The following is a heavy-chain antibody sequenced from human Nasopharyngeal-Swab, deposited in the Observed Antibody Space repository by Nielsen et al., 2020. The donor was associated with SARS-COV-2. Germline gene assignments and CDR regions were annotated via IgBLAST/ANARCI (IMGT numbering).Heavy chain of an antibody. CDR3: AGSDSSSWKYYYYYYGMDV. V-gene: IGHV4-59*01. Sequence: WIRQPPGKGLERIGYIYYSGSTNYNPSLKSRVTISVDTSNNQFSLKLSSVTAADTAVYYCAGSDSSSWKYYYYYYGMDVWGQGTTVTVSS. D-gene: IGHD6-13*01. CDR2: IYYSGST. J-gene: IGHJ6*02.